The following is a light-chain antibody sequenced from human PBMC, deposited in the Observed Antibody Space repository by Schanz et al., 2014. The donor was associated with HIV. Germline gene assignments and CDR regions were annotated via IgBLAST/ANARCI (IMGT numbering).Light chain of an antibody. Sequence: EIVMTQSPATLSVSPGERATLSCRASQSVSSNLAWYQQKPGQVPRLLIYGASTRATGVPARFSGSGSATEFTLTISSLQSEDFAVYYCQHYGSSFGPGTKVDIK. V-gene: IGKV3-15*01. CDR2: GAS. J-gene: IGKJ3*01. CDR1: QSVSSN. CDR3: QHYGSS.